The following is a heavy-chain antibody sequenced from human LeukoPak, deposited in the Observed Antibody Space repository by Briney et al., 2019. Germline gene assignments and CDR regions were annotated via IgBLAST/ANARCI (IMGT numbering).Heavy chain of an antibody. CDR2: INHSGGT. J-gene: IGHJ6*02. CDR3: ARDWGDGMDV. CDR1: GGSFSGYY. D-gene: IGHD3-10*01. Sequence: PSETLSLTCAVYGGSFSGYYWSWIRQPPGKGLEWIGEINHSGGTNYNPSLKSRVTISVDTSKNQFSLKLSSVTAADTAVYYCARDWGDGMDVWGQGTTVTVSS. V-gene: IGHV4-34*01.